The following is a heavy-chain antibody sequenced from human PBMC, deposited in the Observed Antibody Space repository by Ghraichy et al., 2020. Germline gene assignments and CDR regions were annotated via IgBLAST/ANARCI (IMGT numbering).Heavy chain of an antibody. CDR1: GGSISNYY. CDR3: ARLNENWFDP. Sequence: SETLSLTCTVSGGSISNYYWSWIRQPPGKGLEWIGYIYYSGSTNYNPSLKSRVTISVDTSKNQFSLKLTSVTAADTAVYYCARLNENWFDPWGQGILVTVSS. J-gene: IGHJ5*02. D-gene: IGHD1-1*01. V-gene: IGHV4-59*08. CDR2: IYYSGST.